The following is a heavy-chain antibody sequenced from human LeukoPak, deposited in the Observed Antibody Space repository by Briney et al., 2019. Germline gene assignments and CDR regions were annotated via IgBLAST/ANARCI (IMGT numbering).Heavy chain of an antibody. V-gene: IGHV4-61*02. CDR3: ATSSGWYYFDH. J-gene: IGHJ4*02. CDR2: VYTSGST. Sequence: SETLSLTCTVSGASISSGSYYWSWIRQPAGKGLEWIGRVYTSGSTNYNPSLKSRVNISLDTPKNQFSLKLISVTAADTAVYYCATSSGWYYFDHWGQGTLVTVSS. CDR1: GASISSGSYY. D-gene: IGHD6-19*01.